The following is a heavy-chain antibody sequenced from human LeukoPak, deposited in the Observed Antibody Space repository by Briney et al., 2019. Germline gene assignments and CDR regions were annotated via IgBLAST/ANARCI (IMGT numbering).Heavy chain of an antibody. CDR1: GGSISSYY. Sequence: SETLSLTCTVSGGSISSYYWSWIRQPPGKGLEWVGYISYSGSTNYNPSLKSRVTISVDTSKNQFSLKLSSVTAADTAVYYCARYVWGSYPTFEDYWGQGTLVTVSS. CDR2: ISYSGST. CDR3: ARYVWGSYPTFEDY. V-gene: IGHV4-59*01. J-gene: IGHJ4*02. D-gene: IGHD3-16*02.